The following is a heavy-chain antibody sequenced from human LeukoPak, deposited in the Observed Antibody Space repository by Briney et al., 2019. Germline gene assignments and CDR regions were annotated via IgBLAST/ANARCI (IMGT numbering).Heavy chain of an antibody. V-gene: IGHV4-4*02. CDR2: IHHSGST. CDR1: GGSIISSNW. D-gene: IGHD3-10*01. J-gene: IGHJ4*02. CDR3: AREPDYYGSGRQNWDYFDY. Sequence: SETLSLTCAVSGGSIISSNWWSWVRQPPGKGLEWIGEIHHSGSTNYNPSLKSRVTISVDKSKNQFSLKLSFVAAADTAVYYCAREPDYYGSGRQNWDYFDYWGRGTLVTVSS.